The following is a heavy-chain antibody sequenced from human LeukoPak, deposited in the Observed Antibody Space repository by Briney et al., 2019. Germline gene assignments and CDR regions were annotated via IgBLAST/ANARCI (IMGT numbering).Heavy chain of an antibody. CDR3: AQGRGYYGSGSYLFDY. CDR1: GFTFSSYA. J-gene: IGHJ4*02. V-gene: IGHV3-23*01. CDR2: ISGSGGNT. D-gene: IGHD3-10*01. Sequence: GGSLRLSCATSGFTFSSYAMSWVRQAPGKGLEWVSVISGSGGNTYYADSVKGRFTIPRDNSKNTLYLQMNSLRAEDTAVYYCAQGRGYYGSGSYLFDYWGQGTLVTVSS.